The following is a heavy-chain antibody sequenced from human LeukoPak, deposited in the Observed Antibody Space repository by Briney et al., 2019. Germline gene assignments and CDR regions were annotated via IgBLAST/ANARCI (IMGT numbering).Heavy chain of an antibody. CDR2: IKQDGSEK. D-gene: IGHD6-19*01. CDR1: GFTFSSYW. V-gene: IGHV3-7*01. CDR3: ARLSSGWYRHNWFDP. Sequence: GGSLRLSCAASGFTFSSYWMSWVRQAPGKGLEWVANIKQDGSEKYYVDSVKGRFTISRDNAKNSLYLQMNSLRAEDTAVYYCARLSSGWYRHNWFDPWGQGTLVTVSS. J-gene: IGHJ5*02.